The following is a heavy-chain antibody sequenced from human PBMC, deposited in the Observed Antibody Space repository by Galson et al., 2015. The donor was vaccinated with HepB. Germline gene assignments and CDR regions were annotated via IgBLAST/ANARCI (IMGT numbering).Heavy chain of an antibody. V-gene: IGHV3-48*01. CDR3: ARDRWGLTMIVVDPLGGFDY. J-gene: IGHJ4*02. CDR2: ISSSSSTI. D-gene: IGHD3-22*01. CDR1: GFTFSSYS. Sequence: SLRLSCAASGFTFSSYSMNWVRQAPGKGLEWVSYISSSSSTIYYADSVKGRFTISRDNSKNTLYLQMNSLRAEDTAVYYCARDRWGLTMIVVDPLGGFDYWGQGTLVTVSS.